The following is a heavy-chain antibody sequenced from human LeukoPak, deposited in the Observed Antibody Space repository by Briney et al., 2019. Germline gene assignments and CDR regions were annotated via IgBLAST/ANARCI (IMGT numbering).Heavy chain of an antibody. CDR1: GGSISSSSYY. CDR2: IYYSGST. J-gene: IGHJ5*02. D-gene: IGHD1-26*01. CDR3: ARGVVGATRWFDP. Sequence: PSETLSLTCTVSGGSISSSSYYWGWIRQPPGKGLEWIGSIYYSGSTYYNPSLKSRVTISVDTSKNQFSLKLSSVTAADTAVYYCARGVVGATRWFDPWGQGTLVTVSS. V-gene: IGHV4-39*07.